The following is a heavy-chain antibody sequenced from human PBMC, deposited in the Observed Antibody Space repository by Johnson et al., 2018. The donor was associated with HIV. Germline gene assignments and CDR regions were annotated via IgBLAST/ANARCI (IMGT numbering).Heavy chain of an antibody. CDR3: ARDSQWELRPDAFDI. J-gene: IGHJ3*02. D-gene: IGHD1-26*01. Sequence: EVQLVESGGGLVQPGGSLRLSCAASGFTFSSYWMSWVRQAPGKGLAWVANIKQDGRAKYYVDSVKGRFTISRDNAKNSLYLQMNSLRAEDTAVYYCARDSQWELRPDAFDIWGQGTMVTVSS. CDR2: IKQDGRAK. CDR1: GFTFSSYW. V-gene: IGHV3-7*05.